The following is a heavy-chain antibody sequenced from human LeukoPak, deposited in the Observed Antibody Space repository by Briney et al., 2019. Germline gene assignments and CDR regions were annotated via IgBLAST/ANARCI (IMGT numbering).Heavy chain of an antibody. CDR3: AREGWFGELVDY. Sequence: SETLSLTCAVYGGSFSGYYWSWIRQPPGKGLEWIGEINHSGSTNYNPSLKSRVTMSVDTSKNQFSLKLSSVTAADTAVYYCAREGWFGELVDYWGQGTLVTVSS. J-gene: IGHJ4*02. CDR2: INHSGST. D-gene: IGHD3-10*01. CDR1: GGSFSGYY. V-gene: IGHV4-34*01.